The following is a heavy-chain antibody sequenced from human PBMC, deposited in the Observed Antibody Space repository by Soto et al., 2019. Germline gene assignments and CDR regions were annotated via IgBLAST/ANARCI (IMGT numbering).Heavy chain of an antibody. CDR1: RFSFTNAW. J-gene: IGHJ6*02. CDR3: STDIGIYGLDI. V-gene: IGHV3-15*01. Sequence: EVQLVESGGGFVQPGGSLRLSCVASRFSFTNAWMSWVRQAPGKGPEWVGRIKSKTDGGTADYAAPVKGRFTISRDDSQNTLYLHMDSLKNEGTALYHCSTDIGIYGLDILGQGTTVTVSS. D-gene: IGHD1-26*01. CDR2: IKSKTDGGTA.